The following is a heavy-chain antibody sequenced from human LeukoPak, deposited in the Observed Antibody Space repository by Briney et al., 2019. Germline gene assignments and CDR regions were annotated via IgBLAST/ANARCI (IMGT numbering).Heavy chain of an antibody. V-gene: IGHV3-7*01. CDR1: GFTLSSYW. CDR3: VREAGGSSWYGDY. CDR2: IRIDGSEK. J-gene: IGHJ4*02. Sequence: PGGSLRLSCAASGFTLSSYWMSWVRQAPGKGLEWVANIRIDGSEKYYMDSVRGRFTISRDNAKNSLYLQMHSLRVEDTAVYYCVREAGGSSWYGDYWGQGTLVTVSS. D-gene: IGHD6-13*01.